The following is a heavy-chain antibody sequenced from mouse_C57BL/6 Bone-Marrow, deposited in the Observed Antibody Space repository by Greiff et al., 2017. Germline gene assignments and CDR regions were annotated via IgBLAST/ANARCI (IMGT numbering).Heavy chain of an antibody. CDR2: ISGGGGNT. D-gene: IGHD2-5*01. CDR1: GFTFSSYT. Sequence: DVKLVESGGGLVKPGGSLKLSCAASGFTFSSYTMSWVRQTPEKRLEWVATISGGGGNTYYPDSVKGRFTISRDNAKNTLYLQMSSLRSEDTALYYCARDSNFYAMDYWGQGTSVTVSS. CDR3: ARDSNFYAMDY. V-gene: IGHV5-9*01. J-gene: IGHJ4*01.